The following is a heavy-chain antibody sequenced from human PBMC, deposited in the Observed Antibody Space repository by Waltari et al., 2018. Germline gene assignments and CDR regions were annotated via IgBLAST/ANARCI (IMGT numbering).Heavy chain of an antibody. J-gene: IGHJ3*02. Sequence: QLQLQESGSGLVKPSQTLSLTCAVSGGSISSGGYSWSWIRQPPGKGLEWIGYIYHSGSTYYTPSLKSRVTISVDRSKNQFSLKLSSVTAVDTAVYYGARGVRRVIFGVVAEIDAFDIWGQGTMVTVSS. CDR3: ARGVRRVIFGVVAEIDAFDI. CDR1: GGSISSGGYS. CDR2: IYHSGST. V-gene: IGHV4-30-2*01. D-gene: IGHD3-3*01.